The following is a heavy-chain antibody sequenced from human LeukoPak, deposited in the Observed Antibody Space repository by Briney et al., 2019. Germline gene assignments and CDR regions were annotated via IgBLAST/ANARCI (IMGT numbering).Heavy chain of an antibody. CDR2: INPSVGTS. V-gene: IGHV1-46*01. Sequence: ASVKVSCKASGYTFTSYYMHWVRQTPGQGLEWMGIINPSVGTSNYAQTFQGRVAMTRDTSTSTVYIELSSLRSEDTAVYHCARDRSGYDVFDYWGQGTLVTVSS. D-gene: IGHD3-3*01. CDR3: ARDRSGYDVFDY. J-gene: IGHJ4*02. CDR1: GYTFTSYY.